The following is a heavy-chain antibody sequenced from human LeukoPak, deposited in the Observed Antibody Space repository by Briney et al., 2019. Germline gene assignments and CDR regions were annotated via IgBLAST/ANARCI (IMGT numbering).Heavy chain of an antibody. V-gene: IGHV4-4*07. CDR2: THTSGST. D-gene: IGHD3-22*01. CDR1: GGSISSYY. CDR3: AKSNGYGLIDI. Sequence: PSETLSLTCTVSGGSISSYYWTWIRQPAGKGLEWIGRTHTSGSTNYNPSLKSRVTMSVDTSKNQVSLKLSSVTAADTAVYYCAKSNGYGLIDIWGQGTMVTVSS. J-gene: IGHJ3*02.